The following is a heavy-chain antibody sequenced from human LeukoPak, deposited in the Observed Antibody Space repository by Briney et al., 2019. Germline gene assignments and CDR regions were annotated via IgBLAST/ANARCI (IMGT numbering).Heavy chain of an antibody. V-gene: IGHV3-30*03. CDR1: GLTFSSYG. Sequence: PGGSLRLSCAASGLTFSSYGMHWVRQAPGKGLEWVAVISYDGSNKYYADSVKGRFTISRDDSKNTLYLQMNSLRAEDTAVYYCARANLIVGATTPYYYYMDVWGKGTTVTISS. D-gene: IGHD1-26*01. J-gene: IGHJ6*03. CDR2: ISYDGSNK. CDR3: ARANLIVGATTPYYYYMDV.